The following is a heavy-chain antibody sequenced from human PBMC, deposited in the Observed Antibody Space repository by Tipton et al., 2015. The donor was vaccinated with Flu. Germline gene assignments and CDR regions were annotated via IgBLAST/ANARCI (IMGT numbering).Heavy chain of an antibody. Sequence: LRLSCSVSGGSISSYYWSWIRQPPGKGLEWIGYVFYTGSTDYNPSLKSRVTISVDTSKNQFSLDLNSVTAADTAMYYCARGSGSGTHVMFDYWGQGTLVTVSS. CDR1: GGSISSYY. CDR3: ARGSGSGTHVMFDY. J-gene: IGHJ4*02. V-gene: IGHV4-59*12. CDR2: VFYTGST. D-gene: IGHD3-10*01.